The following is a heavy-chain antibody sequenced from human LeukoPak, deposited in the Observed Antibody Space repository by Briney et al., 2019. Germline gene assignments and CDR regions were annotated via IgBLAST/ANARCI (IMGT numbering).Heavy chain of an antibody. CDR3: ARDSASYCSGGSCVY. CDR2: ISPDGSLK. D-gene: IGHD2-15*01. V-gene: IGHV3-7*01. CDR1: GIIFSDIW. Sequence: GGSLRLSCGASGIIFSDIWVTWVRQAPGKGLEWVATISPDGSLKNYVDSVKGRFTISRDNAKNSVYMQMNSVRAEDTAVYFCARDSASYCSGGSCVYWGQGTLVTVSS. J-gene: IGHJ4*02.